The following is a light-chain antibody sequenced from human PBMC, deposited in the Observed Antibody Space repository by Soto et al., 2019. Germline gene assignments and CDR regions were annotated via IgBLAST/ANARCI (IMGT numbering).Light chain of an antibody. CDR2: EDN. V-gene: IGLV6-57*01. J-gene: IGLJ3*02. CDR3: QSYDSSNPNWV. Sequence: NFMLTQPHSVSESPGKTVTISCSRSSGGIASNYVQWYQQRPGSSPTTVIYEDNQRPSGVPDRFSGSIDSSSNSASLTISGLKTEDEADYYCQSYDSSNPNWVFGGGTKVTVL. CDR1: SGGIASNY.